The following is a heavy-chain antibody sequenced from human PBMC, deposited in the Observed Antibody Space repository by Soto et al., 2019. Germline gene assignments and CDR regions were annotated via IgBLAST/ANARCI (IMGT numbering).Heavy chain of an antibody. J-gene: IGHJ6*02. Sequence: QVQLVQSGAEVKKPGASVKVSCKASGYTFTGYYMHWVRQAPGQGLEWMGWINPNSGGTNYAQKFQGWVTMTRDTSISTAYMELSRLRSDDTAVYYCARAGATPRTPTGRYYYYYYGMDVWGQGTTVTVSS. CDR3: ARAGATPRTPTGRYYYYYYGMDV. CDR2: INPNSGGT. CDR1: GYTFTGYY. V-gene: IGHV1-2*04. D-gene: IGHD1-26*01.